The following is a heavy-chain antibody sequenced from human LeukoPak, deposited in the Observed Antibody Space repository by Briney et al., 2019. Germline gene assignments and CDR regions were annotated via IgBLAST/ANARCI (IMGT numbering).Heavy chain of an antibody. V-gene: IGHV3-21*01. CDR2: ISSSSSYI. CDR3: ARDRSITFGEVIAH. Sequence: GGSLRLSCAASGFTFSSYCMNWVRQAPGKGLEWVSSISSSSSYIYYADSVKGRFTISRDNAKNSLYLQMNSLRAEDTAVYYCARDRSITFGEVIAHWGQGTLVTVSS. J-gene: IGHJ4*02. D-gene: IGHD3-16*02. CDR1: GFTFSSYC.